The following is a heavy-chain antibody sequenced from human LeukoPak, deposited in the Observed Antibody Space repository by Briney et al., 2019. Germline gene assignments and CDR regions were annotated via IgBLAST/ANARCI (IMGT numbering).Heavy chain of an antibody. V-gene: IGHV4-4*07. CDR2: IYTSGSP. CDR3: ARGGRRSSSDGWFDP. J-gene: IGHJ5*02. D-gene: IGHD6-6*01. Sequence: SETLSLTCTVSGGSISRYYWGWVRQPGGKGLEWIGRIYTSGSPNSNPSLKSRVTMPVDTSKTQFSLKLSAVTPADTAVYYCARGGRRSSSDGWFDPCGQGILVTVSS. CDR1: GGSISRYY.